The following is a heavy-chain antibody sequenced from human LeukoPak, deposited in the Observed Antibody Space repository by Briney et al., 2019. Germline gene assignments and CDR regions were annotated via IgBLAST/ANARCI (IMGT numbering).Heavy chain of an antibody. CDR3: ARVAILSASYYYYYMDV. J-gene: IGHJ6*03. CDR1: GYTFTSYG. V-gene: IGHV1-18*01. D-gene: IGHD2-15*01. CDR2: ISAYNGNT. Sequence: ASVKVSCKASGYTFTSYGISWVRQAPGQGLEWMGWISAYNGNTNYAQKLQGRVTMTTGTSTSTAYMELRSLRSDDTAVYYCARVAILSASYYYYYMDVWGKGTTVTVSS.